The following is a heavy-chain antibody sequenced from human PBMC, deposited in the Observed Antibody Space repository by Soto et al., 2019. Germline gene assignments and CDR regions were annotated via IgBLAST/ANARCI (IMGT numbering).Heavy chain of an antibody. V-gene: IGHV4-61*03. CDR2: IYHTGST. Sequence: QLQQSGPGLVKPSETLSLTCTVSGDSVSSSSYYWSWIRQPPGQGLEWIGYIYHTGSTKYNPSLESRVTISVDTYKNHFSLKLTSVTTADTAVYYCARDHDIVDSPPRSHYYYYGMDVWGQGTTVTVSS. CDR3: ARDHDIVDSPPRSHYYYYGMDV. CDR1: GDSVSSSSYY. D-gene: IGHD5-12*01. J-gene: IGHJ6*02.